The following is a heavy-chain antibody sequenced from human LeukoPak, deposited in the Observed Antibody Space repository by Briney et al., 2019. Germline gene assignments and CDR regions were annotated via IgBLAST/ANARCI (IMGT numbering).Heavy chain of an antibody. CDR2: ISYDGSNK. CDR1: GFTFSSYG. D-gene: IGHD2-2*01. CDR3: AKDTYCSSTSCYLAFVYYYHGMDV. V-gene: IGHV3-30*18. J-gene: IGHJ6*04. Sequence: PGGSLRLSCAASGFTFSSYGMHWVRQAPGKGLEWVAVISYDGSNKYYADSVKGRFTISRDNSKNTLYLQMNSLRAEDTAVYYCAKDTYCSSTSCYLAFVYYYHGMDVWGKGTTVTVSS.